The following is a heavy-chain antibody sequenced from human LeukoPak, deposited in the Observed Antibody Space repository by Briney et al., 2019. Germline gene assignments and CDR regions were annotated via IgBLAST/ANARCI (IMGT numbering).Heavy chain of an antibody. J-gene: IGHJ4*02. D-gene: IGHD6-6*01. V-gene: IGHV4-34*01. Sequence: PSETLSLTCAVYGGSFSGYYWSWIRQPPGKGLEWIGEINHSGSTNYNPSLKSRVTISVDTSKNQFSLKLSSVTAADTAVYYCAREYSSSSEFSYFDYWGQGTLVTVSS. CDR1: GGSFSGYY. CDR3: AREYSSSSEFSYFDY. CDR2: INHSGST.